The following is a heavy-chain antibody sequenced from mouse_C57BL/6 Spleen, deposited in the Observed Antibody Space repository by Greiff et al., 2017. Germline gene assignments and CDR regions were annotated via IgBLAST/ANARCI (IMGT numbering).Heavy chain of an antibody. J-gene: IGHJ3*01. CDR2: ISGGGGNT. CDR3: AGYTAWFAY. Sequence: EVNLVESGGGLVKPGGSLKLSCAASGFTFSSYTMSWVRQTPEKRLGWVATISGGGGNTYYPDSLKGRFTIASDHAENTLYLHMSILRSEDTALYYCAGYTAWFAYWGQGTLVTVSA. V-gene: IGHV5-9*01. D-gene: IGHD5-1-1*01. CDR1: GFTFSSYT.